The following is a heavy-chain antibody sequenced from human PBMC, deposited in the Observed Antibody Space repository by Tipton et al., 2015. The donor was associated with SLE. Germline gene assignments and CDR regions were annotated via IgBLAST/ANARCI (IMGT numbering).Heavy chain of an antibody. CDR2: IYHSGST. J-gene: IGHJ4*02. Sequence: TLSLTCAVYSGSFGGNYWSWIRQPPGKGLEWIGEIYHSGSTYYNPSLKSRVTISVNTSKNQFSLKLSSVTAADTAVYYCARGPEQWLVNPHYFDYWGQGTLVTVSS. CDR1: SGSFGGNY. CDR3: ARGPEQWLVNPHYFDY. D-gene: IGHD6-19*01. V-gene: IGHV4-34*01.